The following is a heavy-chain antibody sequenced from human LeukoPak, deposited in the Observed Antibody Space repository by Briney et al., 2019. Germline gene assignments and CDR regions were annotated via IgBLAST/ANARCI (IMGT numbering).Heavy chain of an antibody. Sequence: SETLSLTCTVSGGSISSSGRYWGWIRQPPGKGLDWIGNIYYTGSTYYNPSLKSRATVSADTSKNQFSLRLSSVTAADTAVYYCASIHRDGYNWIDYWGQGTLVTVSS. D-gene: IGHD5-24*01. CDR3: ASIHRDGYNWIDY. J-gene: IGHJ4*02. V-gene: IGHV4-39*01. CDR1: GGSISSSGRY. CDR2: IYYTGST.